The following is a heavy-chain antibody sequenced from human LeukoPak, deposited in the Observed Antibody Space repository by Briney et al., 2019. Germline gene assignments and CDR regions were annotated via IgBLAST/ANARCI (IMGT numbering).Heavy chain of an antibody. D-gene: IGHD6-19*01. CDR1: GFTFSSYW. Sequence: PGGSLRLSCAASGFTFSSYWMQWVRQAPGKGLEWVAVISHDGSTKYYADSVKGRFTLSRDNSKNTLYLQMNSLRAEDTAVYYCAKEPTEFTSGWYFHDWGQGTVVTVSS. J-gene: IGHJ4*02. V-gene: IGHV3-30*18. CDR3: AKEPTEFTSGWYFHD. CDR2: ISHDGSTK.